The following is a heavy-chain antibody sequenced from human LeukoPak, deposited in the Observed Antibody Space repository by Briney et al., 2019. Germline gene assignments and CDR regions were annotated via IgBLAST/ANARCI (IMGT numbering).Heavy chain of an antibody. CDR2: VNPRGGGT. D-gene: IGHD5-12*01. CDR1: GYTFTSYY. J-gene: IGHJ4*02. Sequence: ASVQVSCKASGYTFTSYYIHWVRQAPGQGLEWMGIVNPRGGGTRYAQKFQGRVTMTSDTSTTTVYMELSSLRSEDTAVYYCARALGYRGYDYGWYYDYWGQGTLVTVSS. CDR3: ARALGYRGYDYGWYYDY. V-gene: IGHV1-46*01.